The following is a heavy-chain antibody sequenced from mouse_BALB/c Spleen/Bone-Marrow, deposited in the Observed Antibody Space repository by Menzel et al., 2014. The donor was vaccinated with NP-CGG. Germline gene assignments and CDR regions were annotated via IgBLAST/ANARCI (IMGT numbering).Heavy chain of an antibody. V-gene: IGHV14-1*02. CDR3: TRWVYYGSSYFDY. CDR2: IDPENGNT. J-gene: IGHJ2*01. CDR1: GFNIKDYY. D-gene: IGHD1-1*01. Sequence: EVKLVESGAEFVRPGALVKLSCNASGFNIKDYYMHWVKQRPEQGLEWIGWIDPENGNTIYDPKFPGKASITADTSSNTAYLQLSSLTSEDTAVYYCTRWVYYGSSYFDYGGQGTTLTVSP.